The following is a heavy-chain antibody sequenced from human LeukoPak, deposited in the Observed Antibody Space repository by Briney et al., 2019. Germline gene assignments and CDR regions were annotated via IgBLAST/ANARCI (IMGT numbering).Heavy chain of an antibody. CDR2: MNPNTGNT. Sequence: ASVKVSCKASGYTFTSYDINWVRQAAGQGLEWMGWMNPNTGNTGYAQKFQGRVTTTRNTSISTAYMELSSLRSDDTAVFYCARGPPESSSSDYWGPGTLVTVSS. CDR3: ARGPPESSSSDY. CDR1: GYTFTSYD. J-gene: IGHJ4*02. V-gene: IGHV1-8*01. D-gene: IGHD6-13*01.